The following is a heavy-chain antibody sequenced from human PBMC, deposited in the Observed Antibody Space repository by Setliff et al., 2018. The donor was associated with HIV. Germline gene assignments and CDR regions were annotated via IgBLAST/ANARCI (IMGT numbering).Heavy chain of an antibody. Sequence: LSLTCTVSGGSVNSGGFYWSWVRQHPERGLEWIGFIYHSGSAYYNPSLKSRAKISVDTSKNQFSLKLTSVTVADTALYFCARDSLRHRDLEWSHNWFDPWGQGTLVTVSS. CDR1: GGSVNSGGFY. CDR2: IYHSGSA. V-gene: IGHV4-31*03. D-gene: IGHD3-3*01. J-gene: IGHJ5*02. CDR3: ARDSLRHRDLEWSHNWFDP.